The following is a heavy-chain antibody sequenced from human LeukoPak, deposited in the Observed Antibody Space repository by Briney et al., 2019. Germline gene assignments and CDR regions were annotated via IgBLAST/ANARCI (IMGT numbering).Heavy chain of an antibody. CDR2: IKSKTDGGTT. Sequence: GGSLRLSCAASGFTFSNAWMSWVRQAPGKGLEWVGRIKSKTDGGTTDYAAPVKGRFTISRDDSKNTLYLQMNSLKTEDTAVYYCAKDQYSGSYLFGYWGQGTLVTVSS. J-gene: IGHJ4*02. V-gene: IGHV3-15*01. D-gene: IGHD1-26*01. CDR1: GFTFSNAW. CDR3: AKDQYSGSYLFGY.